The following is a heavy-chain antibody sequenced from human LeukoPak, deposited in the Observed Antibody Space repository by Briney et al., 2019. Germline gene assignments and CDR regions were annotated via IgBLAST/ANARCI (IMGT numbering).Heavy chain of an antibody. V-gene: IGHV5-10-1*01. CDR3: ARASSTLYADY. D-gene: IGHD2-2*01. J-gene: IGHJ4*02. CDR2: IGPSDSYT. CDR1: GYSFTNCW. Sequence: GESLKISCKGSGYSFTNCWISWVRQMPGKGLEWMGTIGPSDSYTSYSPSFQGHVTISADKSISTAYLQWSGLKASDSAIYYCARASSTLYADYWGQGTLVTVSS.